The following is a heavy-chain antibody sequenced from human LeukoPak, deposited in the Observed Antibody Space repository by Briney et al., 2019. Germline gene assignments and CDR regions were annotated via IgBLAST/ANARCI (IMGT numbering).Heavy chain of an antibody. D-gene: IGHD4-17*01. J-gene: IGHJ4*02. CDR2: IYYSGST. CDR1: GGSISSYY. CDR3: ALSPTTVTPYYFDY. V-gene: IGHV4-59*08. Sequence: PSETLSLTCTVSGGSISSYYWSWIRQPPGKGLEWIGYIYYSGSTNYNPSLKSRVTISVDTSKNQFSLKLSSVTAADTAVYYCALSPTTVTPYYFDYWGQGTLVTVSS.